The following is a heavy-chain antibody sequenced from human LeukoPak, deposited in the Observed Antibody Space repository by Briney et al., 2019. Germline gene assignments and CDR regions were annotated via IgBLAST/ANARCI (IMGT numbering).Heavy chain of an antibody. J-gene: IGHJ4*02. D-gene: IGHD5-18*01. CDR3: ARGRDDTAMVGDFDY. Sequence: GASVKVSCKASGYTFTSYDINWLRQATGQGLEWMGWMNPNSGNTGYAQKFQGRVTMTRNTSISTAYMELSSLRSEDTAVYYCARGRDDTAMVGDFDYWGQGTLVTVSS. V-gene: IGHV1-8*01. CDR2: MNPNSGNT. CDR1: GYTFTSYD.